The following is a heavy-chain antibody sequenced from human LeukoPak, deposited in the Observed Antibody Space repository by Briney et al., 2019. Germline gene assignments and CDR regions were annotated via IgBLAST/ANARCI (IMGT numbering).Heavy chain of an antibody. V-gene: IGHV1-18*01. D-gene: IGHD3-10*01. Sequence: ASVKVSCKASGYTFTSYGISWVRQAPGQGLEWMGWISAYNGNTNYAQKPQGRVTMTTDTSTSTAYMELRSLRSDDTAVYYCVRSNMVRGPSPLGYWGQGTLVTVSS. J-gene: IGHJ4*02. CDR3: VRSNMVRGPSPLGY. CDR1: GYTFTSYG. CDR2: ISAYNGNT.